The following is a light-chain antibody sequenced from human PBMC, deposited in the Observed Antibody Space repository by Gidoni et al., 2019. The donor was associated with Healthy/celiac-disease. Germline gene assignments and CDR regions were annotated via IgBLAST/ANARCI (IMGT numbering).Light chain of an antibody. J-gene: IGKJ4*01. Sequence: DIVMTQSPDSLALSLGARATINCKSCQSVLYSSNNKNYLAWYQQKPGQPPKLLIYWASTRESGVPDRFSGSGSGTDFTLTISSLQAEDVAVYYCQQYYRTPPTFGGGTKVEIK. CDR3: QQYYRTPPT. V-gene: IGKV4-1*01. CDR2: WAS. CDR1: QSVLYSSNNKNY.